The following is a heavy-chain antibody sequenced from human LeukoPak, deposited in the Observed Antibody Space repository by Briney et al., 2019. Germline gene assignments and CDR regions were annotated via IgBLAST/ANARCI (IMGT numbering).Heavy chain of an antibody. CDR3: ARAIPIRHPRDYYYYMDV. CDR1: GFTFDDYG. D-gene: IGHD2-2*02. V-gene: IGHV3-20*04. Sequence: GGSLRLSCAAPGFTFDDYGMSWVRQAPGKGLEWVSGINWNGGSTGYADSVKGRFTISRDNAKNSLYLQMNSLRAEDTALYYCARAIPIRHPRDYYYYMDVWGKGTTVTVSS. CDR2: INWNGGST. J-gene: IGHJ6*03.